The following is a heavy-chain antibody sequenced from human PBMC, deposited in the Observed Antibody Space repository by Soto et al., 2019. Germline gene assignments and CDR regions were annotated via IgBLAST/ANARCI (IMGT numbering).Heavy chain of an antibody. CDR3: ARMNQLAPKRNAFDI. Sequence: SETLSLTCTVSGGSIISYFWTWIRQSPGKGLQWIGYSHYSGNTNYNPSLKSRVTMSVDTSKNQLSLILASVTAADTAVYYCARMNQLAPKRNAFDIWGQWTMGT. D-gene: IGHD1-1*01. CDR1: GGSIISYF. V-gene: IGHV4-59*01. J-gene: IGHJ3*02. CDR2: SHYSGNT.